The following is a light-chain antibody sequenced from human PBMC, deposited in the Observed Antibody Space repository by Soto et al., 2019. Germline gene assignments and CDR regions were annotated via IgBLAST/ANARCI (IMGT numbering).Light chain of an antibody. CDR1: NIGSKS. CDR3: QVWDSSSDPVV. V-gene: IGLV3-21*04. CDR2: YDT. J-gene: IGLJ2*01. Sequence: SYELTQPPSVSVAPGKTANITCGGNNIGSKSVHWYQQKPGQAPVLAISYDTDRPSGIPERYSGSNSGNTATLTISRVEAGDEADYYCQVWDSSSDPVVFGGGTKVTVL.